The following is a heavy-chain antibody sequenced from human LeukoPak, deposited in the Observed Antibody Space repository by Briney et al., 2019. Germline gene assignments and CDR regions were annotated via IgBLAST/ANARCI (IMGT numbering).Heavy chain of an antibody. CDR2: IWYDGSNK. CDR1: GFTFSSYG. J-gene: IGHJ5*02. CDR3: AREGGGAAGPGGNWFDP. Sequence: GGSLRLSCAASGFTFSSYGMHWVRQAPGKGLEWVAVIWYDGSNKYYADSVKGRFTISRDNSKNTLYLQMNSLRAEDTAVYYCAREGGGAAGPGGNWFDPWGQGTLVTVSS. V-gene: IGHV3-33*01. D-gene: IGHD6-13*01.